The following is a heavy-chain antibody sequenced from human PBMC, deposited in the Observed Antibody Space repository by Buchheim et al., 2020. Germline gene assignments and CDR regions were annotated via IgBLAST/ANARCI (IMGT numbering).Heavy chain of an antibody. D-gene: IGHD3-22*01. CDR1: GGSFSGYY. Sequence: QVQLQQWGAGLLKPSETLSLTCAVYGGSFSGYYWSWIRQPPGKGLEWIGEINHSGSTNYNPSLKSRVTISVDTSKNQFSLKLSSVTAADTAVYYCARARPPNYYDSSGSTTYYFDYWRQGTL. CDR3: ARARPPNYYDSSGSTTYYFDY. J-gene: IGHJ4*02. CDR2: INHSGST. V-gene: IGHV4-34*01.